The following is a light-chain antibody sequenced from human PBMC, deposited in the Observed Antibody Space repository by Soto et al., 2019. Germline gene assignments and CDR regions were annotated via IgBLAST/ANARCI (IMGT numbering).Light chain of an antibody. CDR2: EVS. J-gene: IGLJ3*02. CDR3: SSYTSTSAWV. Sequence: QSVLTQPASVSGSPGQSITISCTGTSSDVGAYNSVSSYQQHPGKAPQLMIYEVSNRPSGVSNRFSGSKSGNTASLTISRLQAEDETDYYCSSYTSTSAWVFGGGTKVTVL. V-gene: IGLV2-14*01. CDR1: SSDVGAYNS.